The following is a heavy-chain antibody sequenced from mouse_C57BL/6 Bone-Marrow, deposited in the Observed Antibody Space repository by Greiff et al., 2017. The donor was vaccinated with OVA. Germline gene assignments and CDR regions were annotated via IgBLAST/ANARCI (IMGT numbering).Heavy chain of an antibody. CDR3: AKGGSSSWFAY. Sequence: QVQLQQPGAELVKPGASVKLSCKASGYTFTSYWMQWVKQRPGQGLEWIGEIDPSDSYTNYNQKFKGKATWTVDTSSSTAYMQLSSLPSEDAAVYYCAKGGSSSWFAYWGQGSLVTVSA. CDR1: GYTFTSYW. D-gene: IGHD1-1*01. J-gene: IGHJ3*01. CDR2: IDPSDSYT. V-gene: IGHV1-50*01.